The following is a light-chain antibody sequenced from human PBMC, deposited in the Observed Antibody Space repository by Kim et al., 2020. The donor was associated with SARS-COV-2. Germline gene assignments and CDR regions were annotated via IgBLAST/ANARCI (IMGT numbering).Light chain of an antibody. J-gene: IGLJ2*01. CDR1: TGPVTRSYH. CDR3: LLYYGGGLT. CDR2: STS. Sequence: PGGTVTPPCPASTGPVTRSYHPNCFQQSPGQAPRSLIYSTSNKQSWTPARFSGSLLGDKAALTLSGVQPEDEADYYCLLYYGGGLTFGGGTRLTVL. V-gene: IGLV7-43*01.